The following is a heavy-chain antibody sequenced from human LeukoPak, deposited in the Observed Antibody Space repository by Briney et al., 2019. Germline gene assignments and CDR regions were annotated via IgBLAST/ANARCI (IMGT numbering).Heavy chain of an antibody. J-gene: IGHJ4*02. V-gene: IGHV3-21*01. Sequence: GGPLRLSCAASGFTFSSYSMNWVRQAPGKGLEWVSSISSSSSYIYYADSVKGRFTISRDNAKNSLYLQMNSLRAEDTAVYYCAREISFYYDSSGPSDYWGQGTLVTVSS. CDR3: AREISFYYDSSGPSDY. CDR2: ISSSSSYI. CDR1: GFTFSSYS. D-gene: IGHD3-22*01.